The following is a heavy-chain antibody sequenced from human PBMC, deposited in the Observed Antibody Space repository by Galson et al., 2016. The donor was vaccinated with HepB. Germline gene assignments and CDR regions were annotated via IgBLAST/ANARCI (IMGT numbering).Heavy chain of an antibody. CDR1: GFTFSTHE. D-gene: IGHD4-23*01. Sequence: SLRLSCAASGFTFSTHEMNWVRQAPGKGLEWVSFITWSVTIVHYAESVKGRFTISRDNDQNLLYLQMNSLRVDDTAVYYCTRRWLRSDDYWGQGTLVTVSS. J-gene: IGHJ4*02. CDR2: ITWSVTIV. V-gene: IGHV3-48*03. CDR3: TRRWLRSDDY.